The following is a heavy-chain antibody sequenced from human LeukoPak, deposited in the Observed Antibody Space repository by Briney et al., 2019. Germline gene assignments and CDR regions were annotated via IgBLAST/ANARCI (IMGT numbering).Heavy chain of an antibody. Sequence: WETLSLTCAVYSESFSGYYWTWIRQPAGKGLEWIGEINHRGSTDYNPSLKSRVTISVDTSKNQFSLQLNSVTAADMAVYYCARAPLRVGYGLLYWGQGTLVTISS. J-gene: IGHJ4*02. D-gene: IGHD5-18*01. CDR2: INHRGST. CDR3: ARAPLRVGYGLLY. V-gene: IGHV4-34*01. CDR1: SESFSGYY.